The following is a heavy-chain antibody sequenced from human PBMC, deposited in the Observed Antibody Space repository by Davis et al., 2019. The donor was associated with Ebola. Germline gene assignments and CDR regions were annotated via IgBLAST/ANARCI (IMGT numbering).Heavy chain of an antibody. CDR3: ARGGYSGSYLNFDY. J-gene: IGHJ4*02. CDR2: IYYSGST. V-gene: IGHV4-61*01. CDR1: GGSVGSGTYY. Sequence: SETLSLTCTVSGGSVGSGTYYWSWIRQPPGKGLEWIGYIYYSGSTNYNPSLKSRVTISVDTSKNQFSLKLSSVTAADTAVYYCARGGYSGSYLNFDYWGQGTLVTVSS. D-gene: IGHD1-26*01.